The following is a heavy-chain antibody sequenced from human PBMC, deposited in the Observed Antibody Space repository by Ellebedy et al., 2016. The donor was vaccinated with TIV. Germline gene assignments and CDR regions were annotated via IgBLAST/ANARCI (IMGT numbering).Heavy chain of an antibody. CDR1: GYTFTNYW. CDR2: IDPGDSYN. J-gene: IGHJ3*02. Sequence: KVSCKVSGYTFTNYWIGWVRQMPGKGLEWMGRIDPGDSYNIYSPSFQGHVTISADKAISTAYLQWSSLRASDTAMYFCARLYGIDAFEIWGQGTMVTVSS. CDR3: ARLYGIDAFEI. V-gene: IGHV5-10-1*01. D-gene: IGHD2-8*01.